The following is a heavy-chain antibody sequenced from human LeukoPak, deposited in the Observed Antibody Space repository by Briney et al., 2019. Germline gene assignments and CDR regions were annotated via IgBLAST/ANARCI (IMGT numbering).Heavy chain of an antibody. V-gene: IGHV3-48*01. CDR3: ARIHSSSWYGESGYGMDV. D-gene: IGHD6-13*01. CDR1: GFTFSSYA. J-gene: IGHJ6*02. Sequence: PGGSLRLSCAASGFTFSSYAMSWVRQAPGKGLEWVSYISSSSSTIYYADSVKGRFTISRDNAKNSLYLQMNSLRAEDTAVYYCARIHSSSWYGESGYGMDVWGQGTTVTVSS. CDR2: ISSSSSTI.